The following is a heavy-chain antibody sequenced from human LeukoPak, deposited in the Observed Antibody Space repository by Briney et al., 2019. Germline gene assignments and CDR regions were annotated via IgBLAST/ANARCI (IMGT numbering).Heavy chain of an antibody. Sequence: PSETLSLTCTVSGGSISSYYWSWIRQPPGKGLEWIGYIYYSGSTNYNPSLKSRVTISIDTSRNQFSLNLSSVTAADTAVYYCARGASGYSYGWGQGTLVTVSS. CDR3: ARGASGYSYG. CDR1: GGSISSYY. J-gene: IGHJ4*02. CDR2: IYYSGST. D-gene: IGHD5-18*01. V-gene: IGHV4-59*01.